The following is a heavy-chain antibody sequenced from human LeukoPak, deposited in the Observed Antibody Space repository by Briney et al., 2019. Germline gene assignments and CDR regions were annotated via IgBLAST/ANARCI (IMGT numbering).Heavy chain of an antibody. V-gene: IGHV4-38-2*02. Sequence: SETLSLTCTVSGYSISSGYYWGWIRQPPGKGLEWIGSIYHSGSNYYNPSLKSRVTISVDTSKNQFSLKLSSVTAADTAVYYCASVSGGSRLYYFDYWGQGTLVTVSS. J-gene: IGHJ4*02. CDR2: IYHSGSN. CDR3: ASVSGGSRLYYFDY. D-gene: IGHD2-15*01. CDR1: GYSISSGYY.